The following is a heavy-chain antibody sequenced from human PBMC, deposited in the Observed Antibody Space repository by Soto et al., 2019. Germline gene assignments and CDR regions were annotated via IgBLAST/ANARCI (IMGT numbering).Heavy chain of an antibody. CDR3: ARDASGHYGANLFDS. V-gene: IGHV4-30-4*01. CDR1: GGSISNGEFY. Sequence: SETLSLTCSVSGGSISNGEFYWSWIHQPPGKGLEWIGYIHHSGSAYYKSSLKSRVTISVDTSKNQFSLKLTSVTAADTVVYFCARDASGHYGANLFDSWGQGTLVTVSS. D-gene: IGHD4-17*01. J-gene: IGHJ5*01. CDR2: IHHSGSA.